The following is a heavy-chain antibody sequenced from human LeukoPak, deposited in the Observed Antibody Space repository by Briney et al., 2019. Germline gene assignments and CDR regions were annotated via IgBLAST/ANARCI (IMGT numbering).Heavy chain of an antibody. D-gene: IGHD5-12*01. CDR2: IYYSGST. J-gene: IGHJ4*02. Sequence: KPSETLSLTCTVSGGSISSYYWSWIRQPPGKGLEWIGYIYYSGSTNYNPSLKSRVTISVDTSKNQFSLKLSSVTAADTAVYYCARGGGGYSGYPVIFDYWGQGTLVTVSS. CDR3: ARGGGGYSGYPVIFDY. CDR1: GGSISSYY. V-gene: IGHV4-59*01.